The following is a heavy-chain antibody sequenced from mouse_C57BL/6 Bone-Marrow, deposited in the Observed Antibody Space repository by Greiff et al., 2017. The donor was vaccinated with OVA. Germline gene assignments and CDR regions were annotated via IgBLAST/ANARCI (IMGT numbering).Heavy chain of an antibody. J-gene: IGHJ1*03. CDR1: EYEFPSHD. D-gene: IGHD1-1*01. CDR2: INSDGGST. CDR3: ARGNYYGSSYGYFDV. Sequence: EVQLQQSGGGLVQPGESLKLSCESNEYEFPSHDMSWVRKTPEKRLELVAAINSDGGSTYYPDPMERRFIISRDNTKKTLYLQRSSLRSEDTAWYYGARGNYYGSSYGYFDVWGTGTTVTVSS. V-gene: IGHV5-2*01.